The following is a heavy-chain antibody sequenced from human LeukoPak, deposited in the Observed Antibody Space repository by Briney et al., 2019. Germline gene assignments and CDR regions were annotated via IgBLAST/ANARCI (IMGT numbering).Heavy chain of an antibody. J-gene: IGHJ4*02. CDR1: VYTFTSYG. V-gene: IGHV1-18*01. Sequence: SVKVSCKASVYTFTSYGISWVRQAPGQGLEWMGWISAYNGNTKYAQKLQGRGTMTTDTSTSKAYMELRSLRSDDTAVYHCARVLYGDYSSVAYWGQGTLVTVSS. CDR3: ARVLYGDYSSVAY. D-gene: IGHD4-17*01. CDR2: ISAYNGNT.